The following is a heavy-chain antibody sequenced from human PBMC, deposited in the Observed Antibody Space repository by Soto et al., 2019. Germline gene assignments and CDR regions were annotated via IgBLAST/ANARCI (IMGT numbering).Heavy chain of an antibody. CDR3: AEGGGGYDT. Sequence: QVQLVQSGAEVRKPGSSVKVSCKASGGAFSSSSINWVRQAPGQGLEWMGGIIPMFGTTNYAQKLQGRVTLTADESTSTAYMEMTDLRSEDTAVYYCAEGGGGYDTWGQGTLVTVST. J-gene: IGHJ5*02. CDR2: IIPMFGTT. V-gene: IGHV1-69*01. D-gene: IGHD3-22*01. CDR1: GGAFSSSS.